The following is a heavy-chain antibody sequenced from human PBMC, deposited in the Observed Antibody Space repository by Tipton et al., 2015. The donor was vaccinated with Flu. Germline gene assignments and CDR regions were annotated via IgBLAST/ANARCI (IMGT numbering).Heavy chain of an antibody. CDR1: GFTFSHYW. V-gene: IGHV3-7*01. Sequence: SLRLSCATSGFTFSHYWMNWVRQAPGKGLEWVANINQDGSEKHYVESVKGRSTISRDNAKNSLYLEMSSLRGEDTAVYYCARDAGLRRFFDSWGQGTLVTVSS. J-gene: IGHJ4*02. CDR3: ARDAGLRRFFDS. CDR2: INQDGSEK. D-gene: IGHD3-16*01.